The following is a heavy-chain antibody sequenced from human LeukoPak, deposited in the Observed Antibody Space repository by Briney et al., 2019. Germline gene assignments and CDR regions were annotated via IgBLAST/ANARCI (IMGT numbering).Heavy chain of an antibody. D-gene: IGHD6-13*01. Sequence: GSLRLSCAASGFTVSSNYMRWVRQAPGKGLEWVSVIYSGGSTYYADSVKGRFTISRDNSKNTLYLQMNSLRAEDTAVYYCARLSEKQQLVQGFDYWGQGTLVTVSS. V-gene: IGHV3-66*04. J-gene: IGHJ4*02. CDR1: GFTVSSNY. CDR2: IYSGGST. CDR3: ARLSEKQQLVQGFDY.